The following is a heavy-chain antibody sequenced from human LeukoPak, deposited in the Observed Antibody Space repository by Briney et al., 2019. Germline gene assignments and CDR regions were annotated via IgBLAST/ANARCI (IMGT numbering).Heavy chain of an antibody. CDR2: IKTKTDGETT. CDR3: TIGVLEGAMDGNCDI. J-gene: IGHJ3*02. Sequence: PGGSLSLSCAASGFTFSNAWMSWVRQAPGKGLEWVGRIKTKTDGETTDYPATVNGRFTISRDNSKNTLYLLMNRLKTADTAVYYCTIGVLEGAMDGNCDIGAQGTMDSVS. V-gene: IGHV3-15*01. CDR1: GFTFSNAW. D-gene: IGHD6-19*01.